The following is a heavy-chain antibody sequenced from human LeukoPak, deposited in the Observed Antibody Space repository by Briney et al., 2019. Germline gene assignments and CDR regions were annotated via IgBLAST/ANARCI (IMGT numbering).Heavy chain of an antibody. CDR3: ARDSDDFWSGYVYYYYYGMDV. CDR1: GFTFSSYW. D-gene: IGHD3-3*01. V-gene: IGHV3-7*01. J-gene: IGHJ6*02. CDR2: IKQDGSEK. Sequence: PGGSLRLSCAASGFTFSSYWMSWVRQAPGKGLEWVANIKQDGSEKYYVDSVKGRFTISRDNAKNSLYLQMNSLRAEDTAVYYCARDSDDFWSGYVYYYYYGMDVWGQGTTVTVSS.